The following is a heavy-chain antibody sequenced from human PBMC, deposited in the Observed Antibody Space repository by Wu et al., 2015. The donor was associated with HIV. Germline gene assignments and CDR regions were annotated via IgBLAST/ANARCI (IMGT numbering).Heavy chain of an antibody. J-gene: IGHJ4*02. Sequence: QVHLLQSGAEVKKSGSSVRVSCKASGATFSNYALSWVRQAPGQGLEWMGRLIPMYGAADYAQKFQGRVTITADVSTNTAYMVVNSFTSDDTAVYYCAGGGGRTAMDPFDFWGQGTLVTVSS. V-gene: IGHV1-69*13. CDR2: LIPMYGAA. CDR1: GATFSNYA. D-gene: IGHD5-18*01. CDR3: AGGGGRTAMDPFDF.